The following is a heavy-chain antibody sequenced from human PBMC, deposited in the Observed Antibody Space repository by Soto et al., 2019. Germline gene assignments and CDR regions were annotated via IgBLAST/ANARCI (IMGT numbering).Heavy chain of an antibody. J-gene: IGHJ4*02. CDR2: IWYDGSNK. D-gene: IGHD1-1*01. V-gene: IGHV3-33*01. Sequence: GGSLRLSCAASGFTFSSYGMHWVRQAPGKGLEWVAVIWYDGSNKYYADSVKGRFTISRDNSKNTLYLQMNSLRAEDTAVYYCARDQTVQQNSLDYWGQGTLVTVSS. CDR3: ARDQTVQQNSLDY. CDR1: GFTFSSYG.